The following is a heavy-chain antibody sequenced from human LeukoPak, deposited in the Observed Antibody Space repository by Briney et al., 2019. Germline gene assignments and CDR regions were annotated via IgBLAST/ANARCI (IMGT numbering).Heavy chain of an antibody. CDR3: AGPASSYDSSGYQSDY. V-gene: IGHV1-69*13. CDR1: GGTFSSYA. Sequence: GASVKVSCKASGGTFSSYAISWVRQAPGQGLEWMGGIIPIFGTANYAQKFQGRVTITADESTSTAYMELSSLRSEDTAGYYCAGPASSYDSSGYQSDYWGQGTLVTVSS. D-gene: IGHD3-22*01. J-gene: IGHJ4*02. CDR2: IIPIFGTA.